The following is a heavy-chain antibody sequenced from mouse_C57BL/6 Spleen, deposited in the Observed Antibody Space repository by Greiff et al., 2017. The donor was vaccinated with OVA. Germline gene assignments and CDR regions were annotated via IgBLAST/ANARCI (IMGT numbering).Heavy chain of an antibody. D-gene: IGHD2-10*02. J-gene: IGHJ2*01. Sequence: DVQLQESGPGLVKPSQSLSLTCSVTGYSITSGYYWNWIRQFPGNKLEWMGYISYDGSNNYNPSLKNRISITRDTSKNQFFLKLNSVTTEDTATYYCARDLERAFDYWGQGTTLTVSS. CDR2: ISYDGSN. CDR3: ARDLERAFDY. V-gene: IGHV3-6*01. CDR1: GYSITSGYY.